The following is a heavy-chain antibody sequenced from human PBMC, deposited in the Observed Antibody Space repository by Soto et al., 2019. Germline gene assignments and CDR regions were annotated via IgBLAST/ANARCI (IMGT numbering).Heavy chain of an antibody. CDR3: AASYGSGYRAFDY. D-gene: IGHD3-10*01. Sequence: QVQLVQSGTEVKKPGSSVKVSCKASGDTFSFYTINWVRQAPGLGLEWVGRINPIVSMTNYAQKFQGRVTMTADKSTITAYMELRRLRSDDTAMYFCAASYGSGYRAFDYWGQGALVIVSS. CDR2: INPIVSMT. J-gene: IGHJ4*02. CDR1: GDTFSFYT. V-gene: IGHV1-69*02.